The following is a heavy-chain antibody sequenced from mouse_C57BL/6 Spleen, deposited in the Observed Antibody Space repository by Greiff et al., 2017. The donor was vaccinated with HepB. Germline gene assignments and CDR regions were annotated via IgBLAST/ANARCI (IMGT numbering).Heavy chain of an antibody. CDR2: IYPGSGST. Sequence: QVHVKQPGAELVKPGASVKMSCKASGYTFTSYWITWVKQRPGQGLEWIGDIYPGSGSTNYNEKFKSKATLTVDTSSSTAYMQLSSLTSEDSAVYYCARWYYDYDGYAMDYWGQGTSVTVSS. CDR1: GYTFTSYW. V-gene: IGHV1-55*01. CDR3: ARWYYDYDGYAMDY. D-gene: IGHD2-4*01. J-gene: IGHJ4*01.